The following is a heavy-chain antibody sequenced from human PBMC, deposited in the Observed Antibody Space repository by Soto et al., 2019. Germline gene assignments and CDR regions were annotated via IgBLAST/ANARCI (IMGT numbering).Heavy chain of an antibody. CDR1: GYTFTSYA. D-gene: IGHD3-3*01. J-gene: IGHJ6*04. CDR3: APGTITIFGVVKTMDV. Sequence: ASVKVSCKASGYTFTSYAMYWVRQAPGQRLEWMGWINAGNGNTKYSQKFQGRVTITRDTSDSTAYMEMSSLRSEDTAVYYCAPGTITIFGVVKTMDVSGKGPKVNVPS. V-gene: IGHV1-3*01. CDR2: INAGNGNT.